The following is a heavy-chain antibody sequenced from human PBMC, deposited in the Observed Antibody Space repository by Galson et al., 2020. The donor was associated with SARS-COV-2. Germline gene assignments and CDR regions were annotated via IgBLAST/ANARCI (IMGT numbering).Heavy chain of an antibody. CDR3: ARGSRDVTMILMIATSASYYFDF. CDR2: INPTGSI. D-gene: IGHD3-22*01. V-gene: IGHV4-34*01. J-gene: IGHJ4*02. CDR1: GGSFSGYY. Sequence: TLSLTCAVYGGSFSGYYWGWIRQPPGKGLEWIGEINPTGSINYNPSLTTRVTISKDTSKNQFSLRLRSVTAADTSMYFCARGSRDVTMILMIATSASYYFDFWGQGSLVTVSS.